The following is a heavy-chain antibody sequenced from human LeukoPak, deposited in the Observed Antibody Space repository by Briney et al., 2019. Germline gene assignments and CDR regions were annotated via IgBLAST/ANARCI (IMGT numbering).Heavy chain of an antibody. CDR2: IYPGDSDT. V-gene: IGHV5-51*01. CDR1: GYRFSSYW. J-gene: IGHJ4*02. Sequence: GESLKISCKGSGYRFSSYWIGWVRQMPGKGLEWMGIIYPGDSDTRYSPSFQGQVTISADKSISTAYLQRSSLKASDTAMYYCARGVSIVVVPAAIPFDYWGQGTLVTVSS. CDR3: ARGVSIVVVPAAIPFDY. D-gene: IGHD2-2*01.